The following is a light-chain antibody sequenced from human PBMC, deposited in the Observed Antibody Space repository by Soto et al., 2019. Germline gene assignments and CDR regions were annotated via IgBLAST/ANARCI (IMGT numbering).Light chain of an antibody. CDR3: SSYTSSSTFHVV. V-gene: IGLV2-14*01. CDR1: SSDVGGYNY. Sequence: QSALTQPASVSGSPGQSITISCTGTSSDVGGYNYVSWYQQHPGKAPKLMIYDVSNRPSGVSNRFSGSKSGNTTSLTISGLHAEDEADYYCSSYTSSSTFHVVFGGGTKLTVL. CDR2: DVS. J-gene: IGLJ2*01.